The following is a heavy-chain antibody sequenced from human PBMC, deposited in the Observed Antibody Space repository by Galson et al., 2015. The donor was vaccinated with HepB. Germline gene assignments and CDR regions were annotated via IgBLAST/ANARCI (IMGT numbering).Heavy chain of an antibody. J-gene: IGHJ4*02. D-gene: IGHD3-3*01. V-gene: IGHV3-48*03. CDR2: ISSSGSTI. CDR3: ARVVRVYDFWSGYYDDY. Sequence: SLRLSCAASGFTFSSYEMNWVRQAPGKGLEWVSYISSSGSTIYYADSVKGRFTISRDNAKNSLYLQMNSLRAEDTAVYYCARVVRVYDFWSGYYDDYWGQGTLVTVSS. CDR1: GFTFSSYE.